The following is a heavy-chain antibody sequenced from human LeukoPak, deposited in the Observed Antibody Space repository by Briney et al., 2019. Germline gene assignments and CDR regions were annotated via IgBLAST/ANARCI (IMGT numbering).Heavy chain of an antibody. CDR3: AKSPRFDLYSSGWFYFDY. CDR1: GFTFSSYS. CDR2: IQYDGSNK. Sequence: GSLRLSCAASGFTFSSYSMNWVRQAPGKGLEWVTFIQYDGSNKYYADSVKGRFTISGDDSKNTLYLQMNSLRAEDTAVYYCAKSPRFDLYSSGWFYFDYWGQGTLVTVSS. D-gene: IGHD6-19*01. J-gene: IGHJ4*02. V-gene: IGHV3-30*02.